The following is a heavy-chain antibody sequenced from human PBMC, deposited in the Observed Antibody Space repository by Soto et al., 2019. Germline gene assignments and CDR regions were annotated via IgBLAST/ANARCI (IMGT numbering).Heavy chain of an antibody. J-gene: IGHJ4*02. CDR1: GFTFSSYS. CDR2: ISSSSSYI. V-gene: IGHV3-21*01. Sequence: GGSLRLSCAASGFTFSSYSMNWVRQAPGKGLEWVSSISSSSSYIYYADSVKGRFTISRDNAKNSLYLQMNSLRAEDMAVYYCARSLDVDFDYWGQGTLVTVSS. CDR3: ARSLDVDFDY.